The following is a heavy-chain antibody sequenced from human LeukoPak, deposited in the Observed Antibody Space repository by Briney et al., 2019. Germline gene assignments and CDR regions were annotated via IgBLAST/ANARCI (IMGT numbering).Heavy chain of an antibody. CDR3: ARDGGATMVRGVATYDS. D-gene: IGHD3-10*01. Sequence: PGGSLRLSCAASGLTFRTHWMNWVRQAPGKGLEWVANIKPDGSETYYVDSVKGRFTVTRDNAQSSLHLQMDSLRGEDTAVYYCARDGGATMVRGVATYDSWGQGTLVTVSS. CDR1: GLTFRTHW. V-gene: IGHV3-7*01. J-gene: IGHJ4*02. CDR2: IKPDGSET.